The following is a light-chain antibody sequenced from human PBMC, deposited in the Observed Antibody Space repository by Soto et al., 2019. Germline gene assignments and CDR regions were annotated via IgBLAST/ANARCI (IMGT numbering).Light chain of an antibody. CDR3: CPFESRSIFYV. J-gene: IGLJ1*01. CDR2: EGR. Sequence: QSVLTQPASVSGSPGQSITISCTGTASDVGSSNLVSWYQQYPGKAPKLIIYEGRRRPSGVSGRFSGSKSGNTASLTISGLQAEDGADYYCCPFESRSIFYVFVTGTKATVL. V-gene: IGLV2-23*01. CDR1: ASDVGSSNL.